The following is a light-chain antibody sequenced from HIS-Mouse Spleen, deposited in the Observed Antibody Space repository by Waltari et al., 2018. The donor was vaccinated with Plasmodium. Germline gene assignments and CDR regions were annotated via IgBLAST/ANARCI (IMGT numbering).Light chain of an antibody. CDR3: CSYAGSYTWV. CDR2: AVS. CDR1: SSDVGGYNY. J-gene: IGLJ2*01. V-gene: IGLV2-11*01. Sequence: QSALTQPRSVSGSPGQSVTISCTGTSSDVGGYNYVSWYQQHPGKAPKLVIYAVSKPPSGVPYRFVVPKSDHTATLTISRLQADDEADYYCCSYAGSYTWVFGGGTKLTVL.